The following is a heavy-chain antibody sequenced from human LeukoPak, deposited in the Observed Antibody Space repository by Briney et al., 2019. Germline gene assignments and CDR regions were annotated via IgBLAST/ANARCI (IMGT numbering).Heavy chain of an antibody. V-gene: IGHV4-39*01. CDR3: ARRWELLDWNWFDP. D-gene: IGHD1-26*01. CDR2: IYYSGST. J-gene: IGHJ5*02. CDR1: GGSISSSSYY. Sequence: KPSETLSLTCTVSGGSISSSSYYWGWIRQPPGKGLEWIGSIYYSGSTYYNPSLKSRITISVDTSKNQFSLKLSSVTAADTAVYYCARRWELLDWNWFDPWGQGTLVTVSS.